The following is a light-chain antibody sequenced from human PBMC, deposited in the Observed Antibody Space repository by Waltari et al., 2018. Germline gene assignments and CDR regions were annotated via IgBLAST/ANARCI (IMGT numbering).Light chain of an antibody. J-gene: IGKJ1*01. V-gene: IGKV4-1*01. Sequence: DIVMTQSPDSLAVSLGERATINCKSSQSGLYSSNKYNYLAWYQQKLGQPPKLLIYWASTRESGVPDRFSGSGSGTGFNFTISSLQSEEVAVYHCQQYYSTPPTFGQGTKVEIK. CDR3: QQYYSTPPT. CDR2: WAS. CDR1: QSGLYSSNKYNY.